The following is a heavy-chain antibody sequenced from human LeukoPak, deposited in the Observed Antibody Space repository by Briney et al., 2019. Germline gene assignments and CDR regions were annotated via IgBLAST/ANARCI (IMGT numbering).Heavy chain of an antibody. CDR2: NYYTGST. CDR1: SDSITNGDYY. Sequence: KPSETLSLTCTVSSDSITNGDYYWAWVRQHPGKGLEWIATNYYTGSTYYHMSLRGRLTVSVDTSNNRFSLKLNSVAAADTAVYYCARGQLMTYGSHWFDPWGRGTLVTVSS. D-gene: IGHD1-26*01. J-gene: IGHJ5*02. CDR3: ARGQLMTYGSHWFDP. V-gene: IGHV4-39*07.